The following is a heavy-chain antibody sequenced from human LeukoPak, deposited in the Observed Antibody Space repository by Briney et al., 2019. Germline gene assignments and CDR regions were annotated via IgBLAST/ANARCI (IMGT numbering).Heavy chain of an antibody. V-gene: IGHV3-21*01. CDR3: ARWGTYASTSNWFDP. J-gene: IGHJ5*02. CDR1: GFTFSSYS. D-gene: IGHD2-2*01. Sequence: KSGGSLRLSCAASGFTFSSYSMNWVRQAPGKGLEWVSSISSSSSYIYYADSVKGRFTISRDNAKNSLYLQMNSLRAEDTAVYYCARWGTYASTSNWFDPWGQGTLVTVSS. CDR2: ISSSSSYI.